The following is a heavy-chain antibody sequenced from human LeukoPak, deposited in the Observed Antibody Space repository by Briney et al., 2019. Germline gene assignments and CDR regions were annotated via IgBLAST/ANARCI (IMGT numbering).Heavy chain of an antibody. CDR3: AKDRNLRRTYGSFDY. J-gene: IGHJ4*02. Sequence: GGSLRLSCAASGFTFSSYGMHWVRQAPGKGLEWVAVISYDGSNKYYADSVKGRFTISRDNSKNTLYLQMNSLRAEDTAVYYCAKDRNLRRTYGSFDYWGQGTLVTVSS. CDR2: ISYDGSNK. V-gene: IGHV3-30*18. D-gene: IGHD4-17*01. CDR1: GFTFSSYG.